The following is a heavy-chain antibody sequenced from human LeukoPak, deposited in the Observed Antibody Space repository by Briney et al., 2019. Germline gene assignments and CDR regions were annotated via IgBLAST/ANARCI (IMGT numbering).Heavy chain of an antibody. D-gene: IGHD3-10*01. CDR2: ISYDGSNK. Sequence: GRSLRLSCAASGFTFSSYAMHWVRQAPGEGLEWVAVISYDGSNKYYADSVKGRFTISRDNSKNTLYLQMNSLRAEDTAVYYCARDRHRITMVRGVTPDYWGQGTLVTVSS. CDR3: ARDRHRITMVRGVTPDY. J-gene: IGHJ4*02. V-gene: IGHV3-30-3*01. CDR1: GFTFSSYA.